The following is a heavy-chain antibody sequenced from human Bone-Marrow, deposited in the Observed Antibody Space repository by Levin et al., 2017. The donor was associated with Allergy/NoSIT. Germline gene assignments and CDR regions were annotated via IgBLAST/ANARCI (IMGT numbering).Heavy chain of an antibody. CDR1: GFTFDDYG. J-gene: IGHJ3*02. D-gene: IGHD3-3*01. CDR2: INWNGGST. Sequence: GGSLRLSCAASGFTFDDYGMSWVRQAPGKGLEWVSGINWNGGSTGYADSVKGRFTISRDNAKNSLYLQMNSLRAEDTALYHCARRNTLRESGYDDAFDIWGQGTMVTVSS. V-gene: IGHV3-20*01. CDR3: ARRNTLRESGYDDAFDI.